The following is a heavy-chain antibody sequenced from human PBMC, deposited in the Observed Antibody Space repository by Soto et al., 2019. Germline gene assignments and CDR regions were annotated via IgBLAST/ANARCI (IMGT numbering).Heavy chain of an antibody. J-gene: IGHJ6*02. CDR2: ISAYNGNT. D-gene: IGHD3-10*01. V-gene: IGHV1-18*01. CDR3: ARDFRELWFGELSLYYYYGMDV. Sequence: ASVKVSCKASGYTFTSYGISWVRQAPGQGLEWMGWISAYNGNTNYAQKLQGRVTMTTDTSTSTAYMELRSLRSDDTAVYYCARDFRELWFGELSLYYYYGMDVWGQGTTVTVSS. CDR1: GYTFTSYG.